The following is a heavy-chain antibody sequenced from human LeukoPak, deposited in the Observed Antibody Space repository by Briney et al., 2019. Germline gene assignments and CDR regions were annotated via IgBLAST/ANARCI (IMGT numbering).Heavy chain of an antibody. D-gene: IGHD5-24*01. V-gene: IGHV3-23*01. Sequence: GGSLRLSCAASGFTFSRYAMSWVRQAPGKGLEWVSSISGSGGSTDYADSVKGRFTISRDNSKNTLYLQMNSLRAGDTAVYYCAKDQERWFDPWGQGTLVSVSS. J-gene: IGHJ5*02. CDR2: ISGSGGST. CDR1: GFTFSRYA. CDR3: AKDQERWFDP.